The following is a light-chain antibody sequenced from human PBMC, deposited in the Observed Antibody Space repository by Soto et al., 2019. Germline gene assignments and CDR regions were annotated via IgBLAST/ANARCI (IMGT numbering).Light chain of an antibody. CDR1: SSDVGAYDF. Sequence: QSALTQPASVSGSPGHSLTSSCTGTSSDVGAYDFVSWYQQHPDKAPKLMIYEVSNRPSGVSNRFSGSKSVNTATLTISGLQAEDEADYYCSSYTSSSTRVFGTGTKVTVL. CDR2: EVS. V-gene: IGLV2-14*03. CDR3: SSYTSSSTRV. J-gene: IGLJ1*01.